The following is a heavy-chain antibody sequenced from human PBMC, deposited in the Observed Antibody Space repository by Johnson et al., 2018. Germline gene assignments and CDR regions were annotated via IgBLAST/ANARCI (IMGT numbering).Heavy chain of an antibody. CDR3: ARDRSSGLYYYYGMEV. D-gene: IGHD6-19*01. CDR1: GGSISSYY. V-gene: IGHV4-59*01. CDR2: IYYSGST. Sequence: QVQLQESGPGLVKPSETLSLTCTVSGGSISSYYWSWIRQPPGKGLEWIGYIYYSGSTNYNSSLRSRVTISLDTSKNQFSLKLSSVTAADMADYYCARDRSSGLYYYYGMEVWGQGTTVTVSS. J-gene: IGHJ6*02.